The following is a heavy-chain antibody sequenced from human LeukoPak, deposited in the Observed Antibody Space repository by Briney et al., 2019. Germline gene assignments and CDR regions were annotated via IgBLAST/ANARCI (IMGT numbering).Heavy chain of an antibody. D-gene: IGHD3-22*01. CDR2: ISGSGGST. V-gene: IGHV3-23*01. CDR3: AKAPYYDSSGYYLINDY. J-gene: IGHJ4*02. Sequence: GGSLRLSCTASGFTFDSYAMSWVRQAPGKGLEWVSAISGSGGSTYYADSVKGRFTISRDNSKNTLYLQMNSLRAEDTAVYYCAKAPYYDSSGYYLINDYWGQGTLVTVSS. CDR1: GFTFDSYA.